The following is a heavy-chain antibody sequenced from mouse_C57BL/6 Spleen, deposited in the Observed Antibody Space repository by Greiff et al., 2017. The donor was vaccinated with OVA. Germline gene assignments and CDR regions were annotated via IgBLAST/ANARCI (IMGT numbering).Heavy chain of an antibody. CDR2: IDPSDSYT. Sequence: VQLQQPGAELVKPGASVKLSCKASGYTFTSYWMQWVKQRPGQGLEWIGEIDPSDSYTNYNQKFKGKATLTVDTSSSTAYMQLSSLTSEDSAVYYCARHGAMDYWGQGTSVTVSS. V-gene: IGHV1-50*01. CDR3: ARHGAMDY. CDR1: GYTFTSYW. J-gene: IGHJ4*01.